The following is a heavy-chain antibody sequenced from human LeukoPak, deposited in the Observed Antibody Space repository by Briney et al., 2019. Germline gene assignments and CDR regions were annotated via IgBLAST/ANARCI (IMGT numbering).Heavy chain of an antibody. V-gene: IGHV1-2*02. Sequence: GASVKVPCKASGYTFTGYYMHWVRQAPGQGLEWMGWINPNSGGTNYAQKFQGRVTMTRDTSISTAYMELSRLRSDDTAVCYCARVGLIQLWLPDAFDIWGQGTMVTVSS. J-gene: IGHJ3*02. CDR2: INPNSGGT. CDR1: GYTFTGYY. CDR3: ARVGLIQLWLPDAFDI. D-gene: IGHD5-18*01.